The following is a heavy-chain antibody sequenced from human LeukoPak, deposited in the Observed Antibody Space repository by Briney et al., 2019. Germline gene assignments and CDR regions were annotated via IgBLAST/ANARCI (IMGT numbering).Heavy chain of an antibody. V-gene: IGHV4-59*01. D-gene: IGHD3-22*01. CDR2: IYYSGST. CDR1: GGSISSYY. Sequence: PSETLSLTCTVSGGSISSYYWSWIRQPPGKGLEWIGYIYYSGSTNYNPSLKSRVTISVDTSKNQFSLKLSSVTAADTAVYYCARGGRMIVVSMGGYWFDPWGQGTLVTVSS. J-gene: IGHJ5*02. CDR3: ARGGRMIVVSMGGYWFDP.